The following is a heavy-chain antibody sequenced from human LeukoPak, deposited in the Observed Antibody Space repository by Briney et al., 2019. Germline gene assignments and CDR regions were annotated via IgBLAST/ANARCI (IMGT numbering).Heavy chain of an antibody. J-gene: IGHJ3*02. CDR2: ISYDGSNK. D-gene: IGHD2-21*02. Sequence: GSLRLSCAASGFTFSSYAMHWVRQAPGKGLEWVAVISYDGSNKYYADSVKGRFTISRDNSKNTLYLQMNSLRAEDTAVYYCAGTYCGGDCYAAAFDIWGQGTMVTVSS. CDR3: AGTYCGGDCYAAAFDI. CDR1: GFTFSSYA. V-gene: IGHV3-30*01.